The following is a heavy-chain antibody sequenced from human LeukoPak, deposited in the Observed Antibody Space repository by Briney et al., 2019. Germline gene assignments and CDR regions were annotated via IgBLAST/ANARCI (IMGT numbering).Heavy chain of an antibody. CDR2: INHSGST. V-gene: IGHV4-34*01. CDR3: ARGRGVSSGWYERGDY. CDR1: GGSFSGYY. Sequence: SETLSLTCAVYGGSFSGYYWSWIRQPPGKGLEWIGEINHSGSTNYNPSLKSRVTISVDTSKNQFSLKLSSVTAADTAVYYCARGRGVSSGWYERGDYWGQGTLVTVSS. J-gene: IGHJ4*02. D-gene: IGHD6-19*01.